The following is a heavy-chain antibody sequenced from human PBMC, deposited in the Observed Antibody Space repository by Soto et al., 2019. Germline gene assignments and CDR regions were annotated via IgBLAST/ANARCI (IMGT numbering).Heavy chain of an antibody. CDR2: IYYSGST. Sequence: PSETLSLTCSVSGGSLSSFYWSWIRQTPGKGLEWIVYIYYSGSTNYNPSLKNRVTISVDTSKNQFSLKLSSVTAADTAVYYCARHSSGYYGHWFDPWGQGTLVTVSS. V-gene: IGHV4-59*01. CDR3: ARHSSGYYGHWFDP. CDR1: GGSLSSFY. J-gene: IGHJ5*02. D-gene: IGHD3-22*01.